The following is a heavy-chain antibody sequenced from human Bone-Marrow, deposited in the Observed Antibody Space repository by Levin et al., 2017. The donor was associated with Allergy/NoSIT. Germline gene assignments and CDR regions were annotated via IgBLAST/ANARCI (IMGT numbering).Heavy chain of an antibody. CDR2: IDQSGNT. CDR3: ARTLGYCSGDGCYYYFDY. CDR1: NYSISSGFH. J-gene: IGHJ4*02. D-gene: IGHD2-15*01. V-gene: IGHV4-38-2*01. Sequence: SETLSLTCAVSNYSISSGFHWGWIRQPPGKGLEWIGSIDQSGNTYYSPSLKSRVTISVDTSKNQFFLRLTSVSAADTAVYYCARTLGYCSGDGCYYYFDYWGQGTLVTVSS.